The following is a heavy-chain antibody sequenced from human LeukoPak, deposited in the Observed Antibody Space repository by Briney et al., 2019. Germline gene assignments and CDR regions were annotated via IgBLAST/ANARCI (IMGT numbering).Heavy chain of an antibody. J-gene: IGHJ5*02. V-gene: IGHV4-4*07. CDR1: GGSISSYY. D-gene: IGHD2-15*01. CDR2: IYTSGST. Sequence: SETLSLTCTVSGGSISSYYWSWIRQPAGKGLEWIGRIYTSGSTNYNPSLKSRVTMSVDMSKNQFSLKLSSVTAADTAVYYCARVVGKYVVAATSNWFDPWGQGTLVTVSS. CDR3: ARVVGKYVVAATSNWFDP.